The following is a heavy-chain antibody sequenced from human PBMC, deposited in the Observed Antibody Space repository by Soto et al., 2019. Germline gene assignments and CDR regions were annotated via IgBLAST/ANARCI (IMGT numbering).Heavy chain of an antibody. CDR3: ARGRGSAEHYDILTGSRSYYYYYGMDV. CDR1: GGTFSSYA. J-gene: IGHJ6*02. CDR2: IIPIFGTA. V-gene: IGHV1-69*05. Sequence: ASVKVSCKASGGTFSSYAISWVRQAPGQGLEWMGGIIPIFGTANYAQKFQGRVTITTDKSTSTAYMELSSLRSEDTAVYYCARGRGSAEHYDILTGSRSYYYYYGMDVWGQGTTVTVSS. D-gene: IGHD3-9*01.